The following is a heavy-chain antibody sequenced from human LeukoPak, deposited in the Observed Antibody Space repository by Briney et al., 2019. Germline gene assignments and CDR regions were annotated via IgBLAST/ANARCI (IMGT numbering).Heavy chain of an antibody. D-gene: IGHD3-16*01. CDR2: IIPIFGTA. Sequence: SVKVSCKASGGTFSSYAISWVRQAPGQGLEWMGGIIPIFGTANYAQKFQGRVTITADESTSTAYMELSSLRSEDTAVYYCARLGGGMITFGGVTDFDYWGQGTLVTVSS. V-gene: IGHV1-69*13. CDR1: GGTFSSYA. J-gene: IGHJ4*02. CDR3: ARLGGGMITFGGVTDFDY.